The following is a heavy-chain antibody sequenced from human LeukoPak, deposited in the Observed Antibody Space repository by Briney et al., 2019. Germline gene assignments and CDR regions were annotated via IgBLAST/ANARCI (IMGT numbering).Heavy chain of an antibody. CDR1: GGSFSGYY. Sequence: SETLSLTCAVYGGSFSGYYWSWIRQPPGKGLEWTGEINHSGSTNYNPSLKSRVTISVDTSKNQFSLKLSSVTAADTAVYYCARARGGPDYWGQGTLVTVSS. V-gene: IGHV4-34*01. D-gene: IGHD3-10*01. J-gene: IGHJ4*02. CDR3: ARARGGPDY. CDR2: INHSGST.